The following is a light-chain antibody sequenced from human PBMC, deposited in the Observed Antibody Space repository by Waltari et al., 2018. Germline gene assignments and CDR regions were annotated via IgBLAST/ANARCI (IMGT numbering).Light chain of an antibody. CDR2: DDS. Sequence: SYVLTQPPSVSVAPGQTARITCDGNNIESKSVLWFQQKPGQAPGLVVYDDSDRPSGVPELFSGYNSGNTATLTISRVEVGDEADYHCQVWDSNSDHVVFCGGTRLTVL. V-gene: IGLV3-21*02. CDR1: NIESKS. J-gene: IGLJ2*01. CDR3: QVWDSNSDHVV.